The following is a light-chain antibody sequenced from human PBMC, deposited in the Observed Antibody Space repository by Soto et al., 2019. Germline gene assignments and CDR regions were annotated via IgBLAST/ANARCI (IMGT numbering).Light chain of an antibody. J-gene: IGKJ1*01. Sequence: DIHLTQSPSFLSASVGDRVIITCRASRDMNNYLAWYQQTPGKAPKLLIYGAYTLQSGVPSRFSGSGSGTEFTLTISSMKPEDFAVDYCHQYDNWWTFGQGTKVDIK. CDR1: RDMNNY. CDR3: HQYDNWWT. CDR2: GAY. V-gene: IGKV1-9*01.